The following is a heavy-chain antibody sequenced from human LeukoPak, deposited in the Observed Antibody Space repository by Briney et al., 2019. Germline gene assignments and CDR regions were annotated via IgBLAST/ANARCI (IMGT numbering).Heavy chain of an antibody. V-gene: IGHV3-23*01. CDR2: TSDRGDYT. CDR3: ARKAQYNGHYPLDY. D-gene: IGHD1-7*01. CDR1: GFTFSSYA. Sequence: GGSLRLSCAASGFTFSSYAMSWVRQAPGKGPEWVSGTSDRGDYTYYADSVKGRFTISRDSSKNALFLQMNSLRAEDTALYFCARKAQYNGHYPLDYWGQGTLVTVPS. J-gene: IGHJ4*02.